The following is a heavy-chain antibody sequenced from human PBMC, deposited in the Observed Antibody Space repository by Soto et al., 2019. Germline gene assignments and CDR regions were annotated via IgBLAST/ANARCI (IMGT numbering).Heavy chain of an antibody. D-gene: IGHD5-12*01. CDR2: ISGSGGST. CDR1: GFTFSSYA. V-gene: IGHV3-23*01. Sequence: GGSLRLSCAASGFTFSSYAMSWVRQAPGKGLEWVSAISGSGGSTYYADSVKGRFTISRDNSKNTLYLQMNSLRAEDKAVYYCAKRRGYRGYHYFDYWGQGTLVTVSS. CDR3: AKRRGYRGYHYFDY. J-gene: IGHJ4*02.